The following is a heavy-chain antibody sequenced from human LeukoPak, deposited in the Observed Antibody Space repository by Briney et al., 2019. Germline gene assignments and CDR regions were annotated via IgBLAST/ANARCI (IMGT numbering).Heavy chain of an antibody. V-gene: IGHV3-48*01. J-gene: IGHJ6*03. Sequence: SGGSLRLSCAASGFTFSSYSMCWVRQAPGKGLEWLSYITSSSNTIYYADSVKGRLTISRDNAQNSLYLQMNSLRAEDTAVYYCARVSITGYYYYMDVWGKGTTVTVSS. CDR3: ARVSITGYYYYMDV. CDR2: ITSSSNTI. D-gene: IGHD5-24*01. CDR1: GFTFSSYS.